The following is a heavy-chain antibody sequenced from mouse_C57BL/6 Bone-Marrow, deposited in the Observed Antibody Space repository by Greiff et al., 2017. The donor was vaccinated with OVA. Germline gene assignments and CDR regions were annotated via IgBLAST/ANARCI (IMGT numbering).Heavy chain of an antibody. CDR3: VYYDSSSYDYFDY. J-gene: IGHJ2*01. D-gene: IGHD1-1*01. Sequence: QVQLQQPGAELVKPGASVKLSCKASGYTFTSYWMHWVKQRPGQGLEWIGMIHPNSGSTNYNEKFKSKATLTVDKSSSTAYMQLSSLTSEDSAVYYCVYYDSSSYDYFDYWGQGTTLTVSS. CDR2: IHPNSGST. V-gene: IGHV1-64*01. CDR1: GYTFTSYW.